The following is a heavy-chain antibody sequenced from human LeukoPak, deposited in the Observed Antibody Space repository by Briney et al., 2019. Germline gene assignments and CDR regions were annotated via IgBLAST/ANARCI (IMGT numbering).Heavy chain of an antibody. CDR1: GFTFSSYW. Sequence: GGSLRLSCAASGFTFSSYWMTWVRQALGRWLEWVANIKQDGSEKYYVDSAKGRFTISRDNGKKSLYLQMNSLRVEDTAVYYCARGRGNSSSWYWDYWGQGTLVTVSS. J-gene: IGHJ4*02. D-gene: IGHD6-13*01. V-gene: IGHV3-7*01. CDR2: IKQDGSEK. CDR3: ARGRGNSSSWYWDY.